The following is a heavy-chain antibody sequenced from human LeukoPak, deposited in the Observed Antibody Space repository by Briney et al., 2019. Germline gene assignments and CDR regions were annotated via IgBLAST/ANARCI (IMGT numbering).Heavy chain of an antibody. V-gene: IGHV3-49*04. CDR3: TSQLQLLTFFDY. CDR2: IRSEAYGGTT. CDR1: GFTFSSYE. Sequence: GSLRLSCAASGFTFSSYEMNWVRQAPGKGLEWVGFIRSEAYGGTTQYAASVKGRFTISRDDSKSIAYLQMNSLKTEDTAVYYCTSQLQLLTFFDYWGQGTLVTASS. D-gene: IGHD6-13*01. J-gene: IGHJ4*02.